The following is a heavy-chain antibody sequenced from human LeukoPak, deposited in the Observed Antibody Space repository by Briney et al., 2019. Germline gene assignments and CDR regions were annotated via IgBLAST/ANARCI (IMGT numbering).Heavy chain of an antibody. Sequence: GESLKISCKGSEHRFTIYWIGWTRQMPGKGLEYMGIIHPGDSDTRYSPSFQGQVTISVDRSSSTAYLQWSRLKASDSAMYYCATRPGVLQSGFDNWGQGTLVTVSS. CDR2: IHPGDSDT. V-gene: IGHV5-51*01. CDR3: ATRPGVLQSGFDN. J-gene: IGHJ4*02. D-gene: IGHD5-24*01. CDR1: EHRFTIYW.